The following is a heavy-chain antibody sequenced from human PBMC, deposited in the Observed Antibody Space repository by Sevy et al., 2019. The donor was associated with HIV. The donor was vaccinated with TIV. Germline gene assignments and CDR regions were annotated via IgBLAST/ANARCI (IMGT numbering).Heavy chain of an antibody. J-gene: IGHJ6*02. CDR3: ARGKKNRQVASPGVVNYFYSHMDV. V-gene: IGHV1-18*01. Sequence: ASVKVSCKTSGFTFAAYGISWVRQAPGEGLEWLGWISVYNDGTDYARKVQDRIRLTTDRSTGTAYMELRNLKSDDTAVYYCARGKKNRQVASPGVVNYFYSHMDVWGQGTTVTVSS. CDR2: ISVYNDGT. CDR1: GFTFAAYG. D-gene: IGHD3-3*01.